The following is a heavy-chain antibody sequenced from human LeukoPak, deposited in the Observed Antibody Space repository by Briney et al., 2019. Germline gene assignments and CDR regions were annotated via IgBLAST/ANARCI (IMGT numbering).Heavy chain of an antibody. J-gene: IGHJ4*02. Sequence: SGTLSLTCAVSGGSISSYYWSWIRQPPGKGLEWIGYIYYSGSTNYNPSLKSRVTISVDTSKNQFSLKLSAVTAADTAVYYCARHSRDGYNYLDSWGQGTLVTVSS. V-gene: IGHV4-59*01. CDR3: ARHSRDGYNYLDS. CDR2: IYYSGST. D-gene: IGHD5-24*01. CDR1: GGSISSYY.